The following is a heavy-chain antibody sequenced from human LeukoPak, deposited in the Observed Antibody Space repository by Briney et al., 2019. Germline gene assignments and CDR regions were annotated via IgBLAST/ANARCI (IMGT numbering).Heavy chain of an antibody. CDR1: GGSISIYF. Sequence: SETLSLTCTVTGGSISIYFWSWIRQPVGKGLEWIGRMYTSGNTNCNPSLKSRFIMSVDNPKNQFFPNVSYVTAAYRPVSYCSREPSTAPGTGWPFDYWGQRTLVTVSS. V-gene: IGHV4-4*07. CDR3: SREPSTAPGTGWPFDY. J-gene: IGHJ4*02. CDR2: MYTSGNT. D-gene: IGHD6-13*01.